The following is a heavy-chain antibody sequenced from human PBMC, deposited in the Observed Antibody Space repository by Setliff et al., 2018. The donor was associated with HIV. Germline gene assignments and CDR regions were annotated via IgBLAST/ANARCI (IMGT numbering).Heavy chain of an antibody. CDR2: IYNDGST. J-gene: IGHJ6*03. Sequence: SETLSLTCSVSGGSVNSGGYYWSWIRQPTGKELEWIGHIYNDGSTIYNPSLKSRLTISLDTSKNEFSLRLTSVTAADTAVYYCASEARTRSTYYYSMDVWGKGTTVTVSS. D-gene: IGHD2-2*01. CDR3: ASEARTRSTYYYSMDV. V-gene: IGHV4-61*08. CDR1: GGSVNSGGYY.